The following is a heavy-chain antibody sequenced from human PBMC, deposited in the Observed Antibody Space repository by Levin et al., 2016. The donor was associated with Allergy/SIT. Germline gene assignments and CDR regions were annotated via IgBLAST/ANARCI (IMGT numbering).Heavy chain of an antibody. Sequence: GESLKISCKGSGYSFTSYWISWVRQMPGKGLEWMGRIDPSDSYTNYSPSFQGHVTISADKSISTAYLQWSSLKASDTAMYYCAREGAYCSSTSCYRKAGFDYWGQGTLVTVSS. CDR2: IDPSDSYT. CDR3: AREGAYCSSTSCYRKAGFDY. D-gene: IGHD2-2*02. CDR1: GYSFTSYW. V-gene: IGHV5-10-1*01. J-gene: IGHJ4*02.